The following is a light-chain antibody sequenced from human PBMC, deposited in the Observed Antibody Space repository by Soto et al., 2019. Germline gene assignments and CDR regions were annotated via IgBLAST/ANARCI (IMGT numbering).Light chain of an antibody. V-gene: IGKV1-27*01. CDR3: QKYNSAP. J-gene: IGKJ4*01. CDR1: QHISNY. CDR2: AAS. Sequence: DIQMTQSPSSLSASVGDRVTITCRASQHISNYLVGYQQKPGKDPKLLIYAASTLQSGVPSRFSGSGSGTDFTLTISSLQPEEVATYYCQKYNSAPFGGGTKVEIK.